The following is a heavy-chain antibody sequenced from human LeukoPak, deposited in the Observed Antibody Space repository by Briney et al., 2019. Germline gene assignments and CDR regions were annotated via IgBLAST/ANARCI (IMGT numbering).Heavy chain of an antibody. Sequence: GGSLRLSCAASGFTFRSYSMNWVRQAPEKGLEWVSSISNSGTYITYADSVKGRFTISRDNSKNTLYLQMNSLRAEDTAVYYCARDATISGGNWFDPWGQGTLVTVSS. J-gene: IGHJ5*02. CDR1: GFTFRSYS. CDR3: ARDATISGGNWFDP. CDR2: ISNSGTYI. D-gene: IGHD5-12*01. V-gene: IGHV3-21*01.